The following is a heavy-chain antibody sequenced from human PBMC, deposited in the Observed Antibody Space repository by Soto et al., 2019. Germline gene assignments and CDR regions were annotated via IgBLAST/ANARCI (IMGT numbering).Heavy chain of an antibody. CDR3: ARSRAIGDYCGGDCYSMRVIDY. D-gene: IGHD2-21*02. CDR1: GGTFSSYA. V-gene: IGHV1-69*13. J-gene: IGHJ4*02. Sequence: ASVKVSCKASGGTFSSYAISWVRQAPGQGLEWMGGIIPIFGTANYAQKFQGRVTITADESTSTAYMELSSLRSEDTAVYYCARSRAIGDYCGGDCYSMRVIDYWGQGTLVTVSS. CDR2: IIPIFGTA.